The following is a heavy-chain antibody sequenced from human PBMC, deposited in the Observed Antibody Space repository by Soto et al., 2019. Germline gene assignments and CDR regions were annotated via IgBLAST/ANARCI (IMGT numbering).Heavy chain of an antibody. CDR2: ISSGSSAI. Sequence: GGSLRLSCAASGLTFSSYSMNWVRQAPGKGLEWIAYISSGSSAIYYADSVKGRFTISRDNAKNSLYLQMNSLRAEDTAVYYCARTYSRTTYGMDVWCQGTTVTVSS. CDR3: ARTYSRTTYGMDV. V-gene: IGHV3-48*01. J-gene: IGHJ6*02. D-gene: IGHD1-26*01. CDR1: GLTFSSYS.